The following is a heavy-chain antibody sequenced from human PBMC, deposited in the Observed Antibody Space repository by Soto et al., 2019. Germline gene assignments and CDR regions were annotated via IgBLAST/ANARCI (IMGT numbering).Heavy chain of an antibody. J-gene: IGHJ6*02. Sequence: PGGSLRLSCEASGFTFSNDWMSWVRQAPGKGLEWVGRIKSKTDGGTTDYAAPVKGRFTISRADSKNTLYLQMNSLKTEDTDVYYCTTDHPPPSIAARPSLENYYYGMDVWGQGTTVTVSS. CDR3: TTDHPPPSIAARPSLENYYYGMDV. D-gene: IGHD6-6*01. V-gene: IGHV3-15*01. CDR2: IKSKTDGGTT. CDR1: GFTFSNDW.